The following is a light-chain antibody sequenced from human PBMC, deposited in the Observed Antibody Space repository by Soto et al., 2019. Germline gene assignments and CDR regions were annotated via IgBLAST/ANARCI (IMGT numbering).Light chain of an antibody. CDR2: AAS. CDR1: RGISSY. CDR3: QQLDSYPYT. J-gene: IGKJ2*01. V-gene: IGKV1-9*01. Sequence: DIQLTQSPSFLSASVGDRVTITCRASRGISSYLAWFQQIPGKPPKLVIYAASTLQPGVPSRFSGGGSGTEFTLTISSLQPEDFATYYCQQLDSYPYTFGQGTKPEIK.